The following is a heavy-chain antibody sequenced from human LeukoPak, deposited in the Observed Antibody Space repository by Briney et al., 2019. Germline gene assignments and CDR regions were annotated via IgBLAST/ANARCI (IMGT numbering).Heavy chain of an antibody. Sequence: ASVKVSCKASGYTFTSYDINWVRQATGQGLEWMGWISAYNGNTNYAQKLQGRVTMTTDTSTSTAYMELRSLRSDDTAVYYCARDWPFSRERYDIVATDYWGQGTLVTVSS. CDR3: ARDWPFSRERYDIVATDY. J-gene: IGHJ4*02. D-gene: IGHD5-12*01. CDR2: ISAYNGNT. V-gene: IGHV1-18*01. CDR1: GYTFTSYD.